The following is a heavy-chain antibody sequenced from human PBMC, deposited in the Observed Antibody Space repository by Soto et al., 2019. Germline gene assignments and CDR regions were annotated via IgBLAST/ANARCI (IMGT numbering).Heavy chain of an antibody. V-gene: IGHV3-30-3*01. CDR1: GFTFSSYA. D-gene: IGHD3-10*01. CDR3: ARELEDSSGTHHYYYYYGRDV. CDR2: ISYDGSNK. Sequence: QVQLVESGGGVVQPGRSLRLSCAASGFTFSSYAMHWVRQAPGKGLEWVAVISYDGSNKYYADSVKGRFTISRDNSKNTLYLQMNSLRAEDTAVYYCARELEDSSGTHHYYYYYGRDVGGQGTTVTVSS. J-gene: IGHJ6*02.